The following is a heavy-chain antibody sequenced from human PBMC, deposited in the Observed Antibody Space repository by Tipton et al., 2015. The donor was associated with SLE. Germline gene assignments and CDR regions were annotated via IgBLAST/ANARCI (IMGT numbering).Heavy chain of an antibody. D-gene: IGHD2-15*01. Sequence: TLSLTCGVSGYSISSGYYWSWIRQPPGKGLEWIGEINHSGSTNYNPSLKSRLTISVDTSKNQFSLKLSSVTAADTAVYYCARCIGSSSCYYFDFWGQGTLVSVSS. CDR2: INHSGST. J-gene: IGHJ4*02. CDR1: GYSISSGYY. CDR3: ARCIGSSSCYYFDF. V-gene: IGHV4-38-2*01.